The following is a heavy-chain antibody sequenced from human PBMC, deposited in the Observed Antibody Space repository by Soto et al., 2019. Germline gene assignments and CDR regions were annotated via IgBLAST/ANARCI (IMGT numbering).Heavy chain of an antibody. J-gene: IGHJ4*02. D-gene: IGHD3-10*01. CDR1: GFTFSSYA. CDR2: IGVSGDTT. CDR3: AKVRRFGELSSLY. V-gene: IGHV3-23*01. Sequence: EVHLLESGGGLVQPGGSLRLSCAASGFTFSSYAMSWVRQAPGKGLEWVSAIGVSGDTTYYADSVKGRFTISRDNSKNTLYLQMGSLRADETAVYYCAKVRRFGELSSLYWGQGTLVTVSS.